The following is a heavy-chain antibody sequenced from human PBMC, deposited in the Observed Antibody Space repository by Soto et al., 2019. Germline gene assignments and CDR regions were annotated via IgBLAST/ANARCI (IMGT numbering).Heavy chain of an antibody. CDR1: GFTFSSYA. D-gene: IGHD6-19*01. J-gene: IGHJ1*01. CDR3: AKGVPGIAVAGTGYFQH. V-gene: IGHV3-23*01. CDR2: ISGSGDST. Sequence: GGSLRLSCAASGFTFSSYAMSWVRQAPGKGLEWVSGISGSGDSTYYADSVKGRFTISRDNSKNTLYLQTNSLRAEDTAVYYCAKGVPGIAVAGTGYFQHWGQGT.